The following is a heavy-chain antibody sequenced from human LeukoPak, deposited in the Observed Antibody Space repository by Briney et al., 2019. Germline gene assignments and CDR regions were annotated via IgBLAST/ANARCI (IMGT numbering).Heavy chain of an antibody. J-gene: IGHJ3*02. CDR3: AGQTGPTFDI. Sequence: KPSETLSLTCTVSGGSISSNSYYWGWIRQPPGKGLEWIGSIYYSGSTYYNPSLKRRVTISLDTSKNQFSLQLTSVTAADTSVYYCAGQTGPTFDIWGQGTMVTVSS. D-gene: IGHD3-9*01. CDR1: GGSISSNSYY. V-gene: IGHV4-39*07. CDR2: IYYSGST.